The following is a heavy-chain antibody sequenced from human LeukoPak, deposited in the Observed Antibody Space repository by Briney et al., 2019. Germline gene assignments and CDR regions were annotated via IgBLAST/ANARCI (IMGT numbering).Heavy chain of an antibody. J-gene: IGHJ5*02. Sequence: SETLSLTCSVSGGSISDSRYYWGWIRQPPGKGLEWIGSIYDSGTTHCNPSLKSRVTISEDTSKNQFSLKLSSVTAADTGVYYRARQRLTGNQGRGWFDPWGQGTLVTVSS. CDR1: GGSISDSRYY. D-gene: IGHD7-27*01. CDR3: ARQRLTGNQGRGWFDP. CDR2: IYDSGTT. V-gene: IGHV4-39*01.